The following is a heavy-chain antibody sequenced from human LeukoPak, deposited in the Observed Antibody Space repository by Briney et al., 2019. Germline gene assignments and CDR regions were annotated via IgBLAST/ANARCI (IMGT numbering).Heavy chain of an antibody. D-gene: IGHD3-10*01. CDR2: ISSSSSSYI. Sequence: GGSLRLSCAASGFTFSSYSMNWVRQAPGKGLEWVSSISSSSSSYIYYADSVKGRFTISRDNAKNSLYLQMNSLRAEDTAVYYCARRLFGVVGGFDYWGQGTLVTVSS. J-gene: IGHJ4*02. CDR1: GFTFSSYS. V-gene: IGHV3-21*01. CDR3: ARRLFGVVGGFDY.